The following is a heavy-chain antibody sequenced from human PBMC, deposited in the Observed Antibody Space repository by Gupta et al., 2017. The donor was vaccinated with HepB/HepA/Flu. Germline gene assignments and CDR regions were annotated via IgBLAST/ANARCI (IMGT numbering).Heavy chain of an antibody. V-gene: IGHV1-69*01. CDR3: ARGGYYDSSGYLDY. D-gene: IGHD3-22*01. CDR2: IIPIFGTA. Sequence: QVQLVQSGAEVKKPGYSVKVYCKASGGTFSCYAISWVRQAPGQGLEWMGGIIPIFGTANYAQKFQGRVTITADESTSTAYMELSSLRSEDTAVYYCARGGYYDSSGYLDYWGQGTLVTVSS. J-gene: IGHJ4*02. CDR1: GGTFSCYA.